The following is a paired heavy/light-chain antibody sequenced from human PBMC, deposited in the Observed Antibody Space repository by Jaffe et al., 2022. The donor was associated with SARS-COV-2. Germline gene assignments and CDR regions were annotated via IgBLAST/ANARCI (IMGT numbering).Light chain of an antibody. Sequence: DIQMTQSPSSLSASVGDRVTITCQASQDISNYLNWYQQKPGKAPKLLIYDASNLETGVPSRFSGSGSGTDFTFTISSLQPEDIATYYCQQYDNLLMYTFGQGTKLEIK. CDR2: DAS. V-gene: IGKV1-33*01. CDR1: QDISNY. CDR3: QQYDNLLMYT. J-gene: IGKJ2*01.
Heavy chain of an antibody. CDR2: ISSSGSTI. Sequence: QVQLVESGGGLVKPGGSLRLSCAASGFTFSDYYMSWIRQAPGKGLEWVSYISSSGSTIYYADSVKGRFTISRDNAKNSLYLQMNSLRAEDTAVYYCARDRNGGMGFDPWGQGTLVTVSS. J-gene: IGHJ5*02. CDR1: GFTFSDYY. V-gene: IGHV3-11*01. CDR3: ARDRNGGMGFDP. D-gene: IGHD2-15*01.